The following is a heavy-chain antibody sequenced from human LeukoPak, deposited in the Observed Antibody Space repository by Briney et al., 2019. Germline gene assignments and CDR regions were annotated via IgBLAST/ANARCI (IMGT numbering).Heavy chain of an antibody. CDR3: ARGPPRGKYYYMDV. J-gene: IGHJ6*03. D-gene: IGHD1-1*01. CDR2: IGTASDT. Sequence: PAGSLRLSCAASGFTFSSFDMHWVRQPTGQGLEWVSTIGTASDTYYPGSVEGRFTLSRDNAKNYLYLQLNSLTAGDTAVYYCARGPPRGKYYYMDVWGKGTTVTVS. CDR1: GFTFSSFD. V-gene: IGHV3-13*01.